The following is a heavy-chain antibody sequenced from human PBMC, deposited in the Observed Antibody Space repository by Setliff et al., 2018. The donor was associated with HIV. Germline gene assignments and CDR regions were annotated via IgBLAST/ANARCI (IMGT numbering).Heavy chain of an antibody. D-gene: IGHD5-18*01. J-gene: IGHJ4*02. CDR1: GFSFSDNV. CDR3: VPEGGGYTADF. CDR2: INSAGSSS. Sequence: GGSLRLSCAASGFSFSDNVITWVRQAPGAGLVWVARINSAGSSSSYADSVKGRFTISRDNAKNTLYLQMSSLRADDTAVYYCVPEGGGYTADFWGQGTLVTVSS. V-gene: IGHV3-74*01.